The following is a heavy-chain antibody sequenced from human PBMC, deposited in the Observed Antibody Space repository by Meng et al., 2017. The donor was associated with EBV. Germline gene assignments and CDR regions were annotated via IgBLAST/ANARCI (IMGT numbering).Heavy chain of an antibody. J-gene: IGHJ4*02. CDR1: GATFSSYA. CDR3: ARAEIAAAGRLDY. D-gene: IGHD6-13*01. V-gene: IGHV1-69*06. CDR2: IIPIFGTA. Sequence: QRELVHSGAGWRKPGSSVNVSGKASGATFSSYAISWVRQAPGQGLEWMGGIIPIFGTANYAQKFQGRVTITADKSTSTAYMELSSLRSEDTAVYYCARAEIAAAGRLDYWGQGTLVTVSS.